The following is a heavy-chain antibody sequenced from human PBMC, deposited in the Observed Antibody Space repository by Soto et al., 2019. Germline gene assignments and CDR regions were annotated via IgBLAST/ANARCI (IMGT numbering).Heavy chain of an antibody. J-gene: IGHJ4*02. CDR1: GFTFSSYW. CDR2: INTDGSST. Sequence: EVQLVESGGGLVQPGGSLRLSCAASGFTFSSYWMHWVRQAPGKGLVWISRINTDGSSTSYVDSVQGRFTISRDNGKNTLFLQMNSLRGEDTAVYYCARRCSGVTRGLNYWGQGTLVTVSS. V-gene: IGHV3-74*01. D-gene: IGHD2-15*01. CDR3: ARRCSGVTRGLNY.